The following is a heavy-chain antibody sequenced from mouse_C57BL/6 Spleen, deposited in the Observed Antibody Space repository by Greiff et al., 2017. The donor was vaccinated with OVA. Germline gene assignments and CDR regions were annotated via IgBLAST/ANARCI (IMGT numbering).Heavy chain of an antibody. V-gene: IGHV1-22*01. Sequence: EVQLQQSGPELVKPGASVKMSCKASGYTFTDYNMHWVKQSHGKSLEWIGYINPNNGGTSYNQKFKGKATLTVNKSSSTAYMELRSLTSEDSAVYYCARVHYYDYDGFDYWGQGTTLTVSS. CDR1: GYTFTDYN. CDR2: INPNNGGT. CDR3: ARVHYYDYDGFDY. D-gene: IGHD2-4*01. J-gene: IGHJ2*01.